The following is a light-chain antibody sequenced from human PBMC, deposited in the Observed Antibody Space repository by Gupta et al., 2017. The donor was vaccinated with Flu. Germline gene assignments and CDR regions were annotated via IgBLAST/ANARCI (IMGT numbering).Light chain of an antibody. CDR2: LGS. V-gene: IGKV2-28*01. Sequence: DIVMTMSPPSLAVTPGAPEPLSCRSSQSLLHSNGYNYLDWYLQKPGQSPQLLIFLGSDRASGVPYNFSGRGSGTDFTLKSSMEDADVVGVYCCMQARQSPWTFGHGTKVEI. J-gene: IGKJ1*01. CDR1: QSLLHSNGYNY. CDR3: MQARQSPWT.